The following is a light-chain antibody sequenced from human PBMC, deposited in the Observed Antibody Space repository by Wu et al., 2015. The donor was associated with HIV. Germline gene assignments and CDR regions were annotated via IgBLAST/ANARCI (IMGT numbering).Light chain of an antibody. CDR2: DAS. V-gene: IGKV1-33*01. J-gene: IGKJ4*01. Sequence: DIQMTQSPSSLSASVGDRVTITCQASQDIGNYLSWFQHKPGKAPNLLIFDASNLQTGVPSRFSGSGSGTDFTFTISRLQPEDFATYYCQQYYNVPLTFGGGTKVEIK. CDR1: QDIGNY. CDR3: QQYYNVPLT.